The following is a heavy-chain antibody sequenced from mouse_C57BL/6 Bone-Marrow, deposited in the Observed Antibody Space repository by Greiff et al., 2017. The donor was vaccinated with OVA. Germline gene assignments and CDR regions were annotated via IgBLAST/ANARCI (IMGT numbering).Heavy chain of an antibody. CDR1: GFSLTSYS. J-gene: IGHJ4*01. CDR3: ARNPLYYGSSRAFYAMDY. V-gene: IGHV2-2*01. CDR2: IWSGGST. D-gene: IGHD1-1*01. Sequence: VKLQQSGPGLVQPSQSLSITCTVSGFSLTSYSVHWVRQSPGKGLEWLGVIWSGGSTDYNAAFIYRLSISKDNSKSQVFFKMNSLQADDTAIYYCARNPLYYGSSRAFYAMDYWGQGTSVTVSS.